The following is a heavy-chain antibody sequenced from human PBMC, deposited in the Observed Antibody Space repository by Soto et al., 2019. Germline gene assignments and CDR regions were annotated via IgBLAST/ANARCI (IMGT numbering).Heavy chain of an antibody. J-gene: IGHJ4*02. CDR1: GGTFSSYA. CDR2: IIPIFGTA. Sequence: SVKVSCKASGGTFSSYAISWVRQAPGQGLEWMGGIIPIFGTANYAQKFQGRVTITSDESTSTAYMELGRLRSEDTAVYYCARADIAARPRFDYWGQGTLVTVSS. V-gene: IGHV1-69*13. CDR3: ARADIAARPRFDY. D-gene: IGHD6-6*01.